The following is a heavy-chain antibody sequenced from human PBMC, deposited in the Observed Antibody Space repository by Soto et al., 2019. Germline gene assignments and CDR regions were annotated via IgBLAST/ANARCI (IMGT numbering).Heavy chain of an antibody. Sequence: EVQLVESGGGLVKPGGSLRLSCAASGFIFSSYTMNWVRQAPGKGLEWVSSISASSTYIYYADSLKGRFTISRDNAYNSLYLQRSSLRADDTAVYYCARGWLRDPWMYWGQGTLVTVSS. D-gene: IGHD5-12*01. CDR3: ARGWLRDPWMY. CDR1: GFIFSSYT. CDR2: ISASSTYI. V-gene: IGHV3-21*01. J-gene: IGHJ4*02.